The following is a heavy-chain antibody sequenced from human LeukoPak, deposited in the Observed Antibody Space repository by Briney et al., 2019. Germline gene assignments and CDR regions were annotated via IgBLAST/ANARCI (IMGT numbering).Heavy chain of an antibody. CDR3: AREVDGAVGDAFDI. V-gene: IGHV3-23*01. J-gene: IGHJ3*02. CDR2: ISGSGGTT. D-gene: IGHD1-26*01. Sequence: SGGSLRLSCAASGFTFTTYTMSWVRQAPGKGLAWVSAISGSGGTTYYADSVKGRFTISRDNAKNSLYLQMNSLRAEDTAVYYCAREVDGAVGDAFDIWGQGTMVTVSS. CDR1: GFTFTTYT.